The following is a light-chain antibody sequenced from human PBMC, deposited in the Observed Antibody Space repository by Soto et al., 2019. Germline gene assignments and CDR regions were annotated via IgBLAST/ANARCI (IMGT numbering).Light chain of an antibody. Sequence: DIQMTQSPSTLSASVGDRVTITCRASQSISSWLAWYQQKPGKAPKLLIYDASSLESGVQSRFSGSGSGTEFTLTSSSLQPDDFAPYYCQQYNSYLRTFGQGTKVEIK. V-gene: IGKV1-5*01. CDR2: DAS. J-gene: IGKJ1*01. CDR3: QQYNSYLRT. CDR1: QSISSW.